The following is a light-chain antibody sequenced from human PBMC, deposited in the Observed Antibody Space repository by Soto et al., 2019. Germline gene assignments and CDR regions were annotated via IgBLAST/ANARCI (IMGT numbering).Light chain of an antibody. CDR2: GAS. Sequence: EIVLTQSPGTLSLSPGERATLSCRASQSVSSSYLAWYQQKPGQAPRLLIYGASSSATGIPDRFSGSGSGTYFTLTISRLELEDFAVYYCQQYGSSPYTFGQGTELEIK. V-gene: IGKV3-20*01. CDR3: QQYGSSPYT. J-gene: IGKJ2*01. CDR1: QSVSSSY.